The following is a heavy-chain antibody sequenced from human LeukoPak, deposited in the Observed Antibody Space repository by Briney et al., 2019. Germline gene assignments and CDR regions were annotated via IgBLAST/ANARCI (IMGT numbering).Heavy chain of an antibody. D-gene: IGHD2-8*01. CDR2: ISSSGST. V-gene: IGHV4-59*01. CDR1: GDSINNYY. Sequence: PSETLSLTCTVSGDSINNYYWSWIRQPPGKGLEWIGYISSSGSTNYNPSLKSRVTISVDTSKNQFSLRLSSVTAADTAVYYCARDRDIYCTNGVCYNWFFDLWGRGTLVTVSS. J-gene: IGHJ2*01. CDR3: ARDRDIYCTNGVCYNWFFDL.